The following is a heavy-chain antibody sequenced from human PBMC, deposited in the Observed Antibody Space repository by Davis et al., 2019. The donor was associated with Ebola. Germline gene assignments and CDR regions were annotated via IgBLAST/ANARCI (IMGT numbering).Heavy chain of an antibody. D-gene: IGHD1-1*01. V-gene: IGHV1-46*01. CDR2: INPSGGST. J-gene: IGHJ6*02. CDR1: GYTFTSYY. CDR3: ARDQFHGNYYYYYGMDV. Sequence: ASVKVSCKASGYTFTSYYMHWVRQAPGQGLEWMGIINPSGGSTSYAQKFQGRVTMTRDTSTSTVYTELSSLRSEDTAVYYCARDQFHGNYYYYYGMDVWGQGTTVTVSS.